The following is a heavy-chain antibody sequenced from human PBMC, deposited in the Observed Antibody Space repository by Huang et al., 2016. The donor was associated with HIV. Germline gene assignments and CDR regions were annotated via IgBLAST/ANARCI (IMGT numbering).Heavy chain of an antibody. J-gene: IGHJ5*02. CDR1: GGSLSGYY. CDR3: ARDATKNPRGWFDP. V-gene: IGHV4-34*01. CDR2: INHLGSS. Sequence: QVQLQQWGAQLPKSAETLSLTCAVYGGSLSGYYWSWLRQAPGKGLEWIGEINHLGSSNDNPALKSRVSMSVDGSKKQFSLTLQSITDADTAMYYCARDATKNPRGWFDPWGQGTLVTVSS. D-gene: IGHD1-1*01.